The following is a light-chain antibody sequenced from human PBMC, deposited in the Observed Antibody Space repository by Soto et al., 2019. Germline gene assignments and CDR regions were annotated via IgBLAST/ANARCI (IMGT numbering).Light chain of an antibody. CDR3: QQYGSSPGT. CDR2: GVS. J-gene: IGKJ1*01. V-gene: IGKV3-20*01. Sequence: EIVLTQSPGTLSLSPGERATLSCRASQSVSSSYVGWYQQKPGQAPRLLIYGVSIRATGTPDRFSGSGSGTDFTLTISSLEPEAFAVYYGQQYGSSPGTFGQGTKVEIK. CDR1: QSVSSSY.